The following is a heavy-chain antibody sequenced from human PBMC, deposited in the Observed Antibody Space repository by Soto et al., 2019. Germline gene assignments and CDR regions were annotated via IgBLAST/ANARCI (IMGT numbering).Heavy chain of an antibody. V-gene: IGHV1-69*06. J-gene: IGHJ6*02. CDR1: GGTFSSYA. CDR3: ARGGYSSLDYYYYGMDV. D-gene: IGHD6-13*01. CDR2: IIPIFGTA. Sequence: QVQLVQSGAEVKKPGSSVKVSCKASGGTFSSYAISWVRQAPGQGLEWMGGIIPIFGTANYAQKFRGRVTITADKSTSTAYMELSSLRSEDTAVYYCARGGYSSLDYYYYGMDVWGQGTTVTVSS.